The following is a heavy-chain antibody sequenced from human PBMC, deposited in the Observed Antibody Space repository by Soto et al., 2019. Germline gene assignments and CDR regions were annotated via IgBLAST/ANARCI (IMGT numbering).Heavy chain of an antibody. Sequence: QVQLVESGGGVVQPGRSLRLSCAASGFTFSSYGMLWVRQAPGKGLEWVAVISYDGSNKYYADSVKGRFTISRDNSKNTLYLQMNSLRAEDTAVYYCAKSGWGYCSSTSCYGKIYYYYMDVWGKGTTVTVSS. D-gene: IGHD2-2*01. CDR1: GFTFSSYG. J-gene: IGHJ6*03. V-gene: IGHV3-30*18. CDR2: ISYDGSNK. CDR3: AKSGWGYCSSTSCYGKIYYYYMDV.